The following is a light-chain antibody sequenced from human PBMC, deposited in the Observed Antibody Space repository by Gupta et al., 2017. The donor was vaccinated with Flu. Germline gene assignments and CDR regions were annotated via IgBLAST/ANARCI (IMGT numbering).Light chain of an antibody. V-gene: IGLV1-47*02. J-gene: IGLJ2*01. CDR2: GKT. Sequence: QSVLTQPPPPSATPGHTGHISRSGSSCNIAGKYVDWYQQLPGTAPKLLIYGKTQRPSGVPDRFSGSKSGTSASLAITGLRSEDEADYYCAAWDVSLSGNVVFGGGTKLTVL. CDR1: SCNIAGKY. CDR3: AAWDVSLSGNVV.